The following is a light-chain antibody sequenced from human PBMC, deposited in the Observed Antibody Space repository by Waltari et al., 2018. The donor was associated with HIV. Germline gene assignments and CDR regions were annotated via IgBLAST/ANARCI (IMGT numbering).Light chain of an antibody. CDR3: MQTLQMPVT. Sequence: EIVITQSPVSLPVTPGEPASLSCRPSQSLLPNNGQYYVDWYLQKPGQSPQSLIFLGALRASGVPDRISGGGSGSDFTLKSSRVEAEDVGVYYCMQTLQMPVTLGQGTRLEIK. CDR2: LGA. V-gene: IGKV2-28*01. J-gene: IGKJ5*01. CDR1: QSLLPNNGQYY.